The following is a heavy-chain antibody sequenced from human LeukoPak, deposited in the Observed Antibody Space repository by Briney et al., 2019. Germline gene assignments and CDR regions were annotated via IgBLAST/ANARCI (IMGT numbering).Heavy chain of an antibody. CDR1: GDSVSRSGSY. D-gene: IGHD3-22*01. CDR2: IYYSGRT. Sequence: SETLSLTCSVSGDSVSRSGSYWDWIRQPPGKGLEWIGTIYYSGRTYYSPSLKSRVTMSVDPSNNQFSLNLRSVTAADTALYYCARRRYYDGSGYLEWGQGTLLSVSS. J-gene: IGHJ1*01. V-gene: IGHV4-39*01. CDR3: ARRRYYDGSGYLE.